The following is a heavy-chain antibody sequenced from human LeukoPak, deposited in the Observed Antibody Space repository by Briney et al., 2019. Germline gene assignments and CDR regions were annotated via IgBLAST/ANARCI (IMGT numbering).Heavy chain of an antibody. CDR1: GFTFSSYG. D-gene: IGHD5-18*01. Sequence: GRSLRLSCAASGFTFSSYGMHWVRQAPGKGLEWVAVISYDGSNKYYADSVKGRFTISRDNSKNTLYLQMNSLRAEDTAVYYCARDYTAMVKLDYWGQGTLVTVSS. V-gene: IGHV3-30*19. J-gene: IGHJ4*02. CDR2: ISYDGSNK. CDR3: ARDYTAMVKLDY.